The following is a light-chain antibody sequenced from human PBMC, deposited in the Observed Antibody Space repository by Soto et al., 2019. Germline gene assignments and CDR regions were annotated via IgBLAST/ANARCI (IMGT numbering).Light chain of an antibody. CDR3: LVWDSRSEHYV. V-gene: IGLV3-21*02. Sequence: SYDLTQSPSVSVAPGQTVSITCGGYNIGSKSVHWYQQKPGQAPVLVVYDDSDRRSGIPERFSGSNSGNTATLTITRVEAGDEADYHCLVWDSRSEHYVFGTGTKLTVL. CDR2: DDS. CDR1: NIGSKS. J-gene: IGLJ1*01.